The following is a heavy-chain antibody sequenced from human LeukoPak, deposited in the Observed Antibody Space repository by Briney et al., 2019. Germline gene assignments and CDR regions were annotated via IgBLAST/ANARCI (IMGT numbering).Heavy chain of an antibody. D-gene: IGHD5-24*01. J-gene: IGHJ4*02. CDR2: IYYSGST. CDR1: GGSISSYY. CDR3: ARGGMATIRY. Sequence: PSETLSLTCTVSGGSISSYYWSWIRQPPGKGLEWIGYIYYSGSTNYNPSLKSRVTISVDTSKNQFSLKLSSATAADTAVYYCARGGMATIRYWGQGTLVTVSS. V-gene: IGHV4-59*01.